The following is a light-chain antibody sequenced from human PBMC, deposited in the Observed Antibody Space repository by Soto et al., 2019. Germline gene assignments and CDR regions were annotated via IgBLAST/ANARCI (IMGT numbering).Light chain of an antibody. Sequence: EMLLTQAPGTLSLSPGERATLSCRASQSLTNSFIAWYQQKPGQAPRLLIYGASSRATDIPDRFSGSGSGTDFILTISRLEPEDFAVYYCQQYGNSPVTFGQATKV. V-gene: IGKV3-20*01. CDR1: QSLTNSF. CDR3: QQYGNSPVT. CDR2: GAS. J-gene: IGKJ1*01.